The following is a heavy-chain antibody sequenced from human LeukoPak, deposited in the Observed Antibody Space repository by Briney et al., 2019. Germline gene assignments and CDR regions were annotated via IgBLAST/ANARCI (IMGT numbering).Heavy chain of an antibody. CDR1: GFTFTKYW. CDR3: AKTLGYCSSTSCPWDY. V-gene: IGHV3-7*01. D-gene: IGHD2-2*01. Sequence: GDSLRLSCAASGFTFTKYWMTWVRQAPGKGLEWVGNIKQDGSDKNYMDSVKGRFTISRDNTKNSVYLQMSSLRAEDTAVYYCAKTLGYCSSTSCPWDYWGQGTLVTVSS. J-gene: IGHJ4*02. CDR2: IKQDGSDK.